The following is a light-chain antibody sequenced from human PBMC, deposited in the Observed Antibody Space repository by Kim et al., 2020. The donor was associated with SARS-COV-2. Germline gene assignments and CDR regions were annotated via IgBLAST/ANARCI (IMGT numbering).Light chain of an antibody. CDR3: QTWGTGIQWV. J-gene: IGLJ3*02. CDR1: SGHSSYA. CDR2: LNSDGSH. V-gene: IGLV4-69*01. Sequence: QLVLTQSPSASASLGASVKLTCTLSSGHSSYAIAWHQQQPEKGPRYLMKLNSDGSHSKGDGIPDRFSGSSSGAERYLTISSLPSEDEADYYCQTWGTGIQWVFGGGTKLTVL.